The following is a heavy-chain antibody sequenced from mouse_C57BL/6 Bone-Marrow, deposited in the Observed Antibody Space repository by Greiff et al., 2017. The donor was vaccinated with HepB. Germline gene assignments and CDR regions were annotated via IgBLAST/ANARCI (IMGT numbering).Heavy chain of an antibody. CDR2: IYPGSGNT. CDR1: GYTFTDYY. V-gene: IGHV1-76*01. CDR3: ARYYGSSNVNCFAY. J-gene: IGHJ3*01. D-gene: IGHD1-1*01. Sequence: QVQLQQSGAELVRPGASVKLSCKASGYTFTDYYINWVKQRPGQGLEWIARIYPGSGNTYYNEKFKGKATLTAEKSSSTAYMQLSSLTSEDSAVYVCARYYGSSNVNCFAYWGQGTLVTVSA.